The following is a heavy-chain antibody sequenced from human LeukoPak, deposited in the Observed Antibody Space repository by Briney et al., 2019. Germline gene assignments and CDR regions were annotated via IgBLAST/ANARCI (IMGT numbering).Heavy chain of an antibody. CDR1: GGTFSSYG. D-gene: IGHD3-3*01. Sequence: ASVKVSCKASGGTFSSYGISWVRQAPGQGLEWMGWISAYNGNTNYAQKLQGRVTMTTDTSTSTAYMELRSLRSDDTAVYYCARDREWLNDLDYYYYYGMDVWGQGTTVTVSS. CDR3: ARDREWLNDLDYYYYYGMDV. V-gene: IGHV1-18*01. CDR2: ISAYNGNT. J-gene: IGHJ6*02.